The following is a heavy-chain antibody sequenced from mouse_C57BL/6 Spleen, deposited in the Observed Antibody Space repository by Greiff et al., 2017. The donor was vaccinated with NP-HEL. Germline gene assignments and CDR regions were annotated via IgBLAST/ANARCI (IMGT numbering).Heavy chain of an antibody. D-gene: IGHD1-1*01. CDR1: GFTFSSYA. Sequence: EVKLMESGGGLVKPGGSLKLSCAASGFTFSSYAMSWVRQTPEKRLEWVATISDGGSYTYYPDNVKGRFTISRDNAKNNLYLQMSHLKSEDTAMYYCARGGYYGSSYGDYWGQGTTLTVSS. J-gene: IGHJ2*01. V-gene: IGHV5-4*03. CDR3: ARGGYYGSSYGDY. CDR2: ISDGGSYT.